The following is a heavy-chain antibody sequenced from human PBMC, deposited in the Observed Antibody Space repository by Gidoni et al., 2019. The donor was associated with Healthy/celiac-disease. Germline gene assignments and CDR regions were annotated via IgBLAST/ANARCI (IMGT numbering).Heavy chain of an antibody. CDR1: GYTFTSYG. CDR3: ARDGISGQQLGFFDY. J-gene: IGHJ4*02. D-gene: IGHD6-13*01. Sequence: QVQLVQSGAEVKKPGASVKVSCKASGYTFTSYGIRWVRQVPGQGLEWMGWISAYNGNTNYAQKLQCRVTMTTDTSTSTAYMELRSLRSDDTAVYYCARDGISGQQLGFFDYWGQGTLVTVSS. V-gene: IGHV1-18*01. CDR2: ISAYNGNT.